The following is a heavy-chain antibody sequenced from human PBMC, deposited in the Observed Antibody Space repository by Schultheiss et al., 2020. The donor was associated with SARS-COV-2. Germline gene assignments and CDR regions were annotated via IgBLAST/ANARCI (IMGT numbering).Heavy chain of an antibody. CDR1: GFTFTSYA. V-gene: IGHV3-23*01. CDR2: LRGSDDST. Sequence: GGSLRLSCAASGFTFTSYANWIRQAPGKGLEWVSGLRGSDDSTYYADSVKGRFTISRDTSKNTLYLQMNSLRAEDTAVYYCALILAGYWGQGTLVTVSS. J-gene: IGHJ4*02. CDR3: ALILAGY.